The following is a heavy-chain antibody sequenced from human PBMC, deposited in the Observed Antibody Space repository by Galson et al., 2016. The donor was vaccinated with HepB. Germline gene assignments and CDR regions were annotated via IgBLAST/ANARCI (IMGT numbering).Heavy chain of an antibody. V-gene: IGHV3-9*01. J-gene: IGHJ3*02. Sequence: SLRLSCAASGFTLDHYAMHWVRQAPGKGLEWVSGISWNSGSIGYADSVKGRFTISRDNAKNSLYLQMNSLRAGDTALYYCAKDSGAYYYDSSGCRRNAFVIWGQGSMVTVSS. CDR2: ISWNSGSI. CDR1: GFTLDHYA. CDR3: AKDSGAYYYDSSGCRRNAFVI. D-gene: IGHD3-22*01.